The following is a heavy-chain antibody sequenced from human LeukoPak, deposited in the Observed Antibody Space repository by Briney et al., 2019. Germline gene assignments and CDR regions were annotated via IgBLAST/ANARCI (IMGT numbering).Heavy chain of an antibody. D-gene: IGHD3-22*01. CDR1: GFTFSSYG. Sequence: GGSLRLSCAASGFTFSSYGMHWVRQAPGKGLEWVAVTWYDGSNKYYADSVKGRFTISRDNSKNTLYLQMNSLRAEDTAVYYCAKDRPRTRYYDSSGSPDCWGQGTLVTVSS. CDR3: AKDRPRTRYYDSSGSPDC. CDR2: TWYDGSNK. J-gene: IGHJ4*02. V-gene: IGHV3-30*02.